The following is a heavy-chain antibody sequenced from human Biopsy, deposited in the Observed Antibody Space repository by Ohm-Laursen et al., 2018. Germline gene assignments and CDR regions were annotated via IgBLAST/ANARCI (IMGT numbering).Heavy chain of an antibody. J-gene: IGHJ4*02. D-gene: IGHD3-3*01. CDR1: GGPSSNYA. V-gene: IGHV1-69*04. Sequence: SVKVSCKASGGPSSNYAFSWVRQAPGQGLEWVGRIVPILGHLNYAQRFQGRVSTTADKSTAYVYMELSRLTSGDTAVYYCAADADGYYTEFDYWGPGTLVTVSS. CDR3: AADADGYYTEFDY. CDR2: IVPILGHL.